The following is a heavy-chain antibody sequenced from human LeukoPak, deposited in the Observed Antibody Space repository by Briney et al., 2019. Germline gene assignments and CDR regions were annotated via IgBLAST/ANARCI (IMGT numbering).Heavy chain of an antibody. J-gene: IGHJ5*02. Sequence: SETLSLTCTVSGGSISSYYWSWIRQPAGKGLEWIGRIYTSGSTNYNPSLQSRVTMSVDTSKNQFSLKLSSVTAADTAVYYCARDELVGDWFDPWGQGTLVTVSS. CDR1: GGSISSYY. V-gene: IGHV4-4*07. CDR2: IYTSGST. CDR3: ARDELVGDWFDP. D-gene: IGHD2-8*02.